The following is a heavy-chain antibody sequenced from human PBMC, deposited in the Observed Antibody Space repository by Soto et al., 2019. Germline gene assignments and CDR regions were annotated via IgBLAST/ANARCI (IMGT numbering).Heavy chain of an antibody. V-gene: IGHV1-18*01. Sequence: GASVEVSCEDSGYTFSNYGISWVRQAPGQPLEWLGWISLYSDGTNYAQKFQGRVSMTTDTSTTTDYMELRSLRSDDTAVYYCARVVPGAEAWFGPWGQGTLVPVSS. CDR1: GYTFSNYG. CDR3: ARVVPGAEAWFGP. CDR2: ISLYSDGT. J-gene: IGHJ5*02. D-gene: IGHD2-2*01.